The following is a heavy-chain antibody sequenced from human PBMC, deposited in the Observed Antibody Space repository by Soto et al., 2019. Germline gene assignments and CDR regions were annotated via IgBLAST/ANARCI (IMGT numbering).Heavy chain of an antibody. CDR3: VRGGDTATETPPYGMDV. D-gene: IGHD5-18*01. CDR1: GFTFSSYA. J-gene: IGHJ6*02. CDR2: ISYDGSNK. V-gene: IGHV3-30*14. Sequence: QVQLVESGGGVVQPGRSLRLSCAASGFTFSSYAMHWVRQAPGKGLEWVAVISYDGSNKYYADSVKGRFTISRDNSKNTLYLQMNSLRAEDTAVYYCVRGGDTATETPPYGMDVWGQGTTVTVSS.